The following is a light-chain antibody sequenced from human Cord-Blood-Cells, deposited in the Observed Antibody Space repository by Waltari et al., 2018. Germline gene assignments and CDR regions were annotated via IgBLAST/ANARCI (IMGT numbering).Light chain of an antibody. J-gene: IGKJ4*01. CDR3: QQYDNLPSLT. CDR2: DAS. V-gene: IGKV1-33*01. CDR1: QDISNY. Sequence: DIHMTQSPSSLSASVVDRVTITCQASQDISNYLNWYQQKPGKDPKLLIYDASNLEIEVPSRFSGSGSGTDFTFTISSLQPEDIATYYCQQYDNLPSLTFGGGTKVEIK.